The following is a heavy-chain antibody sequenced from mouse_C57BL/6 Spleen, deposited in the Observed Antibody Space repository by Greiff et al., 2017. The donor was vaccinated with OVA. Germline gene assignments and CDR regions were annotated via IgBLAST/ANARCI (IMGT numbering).Heavy chain of an antibody. CDR2: IYPRSGNT. CDR1: GYTFTSYG. J-gene: IGHJ1*03. Sequence: VQLQQSGAELARPGASVKLSCKASGYTFTSYGISWVKQRTGQGLEWIGAIYPRSGNTYYNEKFKGKATLTADKSSSTAYMELRSLTSEDSAVYFCARDYYYGSSYGYFDVWGTGTTVTVSS. CDR3: ARDYYYGSSYGYFDV. V-gene: IGHV1-81*01. D-gene: IGHD1-1*01.